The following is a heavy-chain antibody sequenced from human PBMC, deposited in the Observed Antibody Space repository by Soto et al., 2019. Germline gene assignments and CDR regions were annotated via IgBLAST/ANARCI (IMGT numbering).Heavy chain of an antibody. CDR1: GGSISSGDYY. D-gene: IGHD4-17*01. J-gene: IGHJ4*02. CDR3: ARAGDYGIDY. V-gene: IGHV4-30-4*01. CDR2: IYYSGST. Sequence: QVQLQESGPGLVKPSQTLSLTCTVSGGSISSGDYYWSWIRQPPGKGLEWVGYIYYSGSTYYNTSLKGRVTISVDTSKNQFSVKLSSVTAADRAVYYCARAGDYGIDYWGQGTLVTGSS.